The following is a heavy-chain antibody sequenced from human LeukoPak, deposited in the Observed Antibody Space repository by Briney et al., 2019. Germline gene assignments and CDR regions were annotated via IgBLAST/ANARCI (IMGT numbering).Heavy chain of an antibody. CDR3: ARDRWGTVYFDY. Sequence: SETLSLTCTVSGGSISSYYWSWIRQPPGKGLEWIGYIYYSGSTYYNPSLKSRVTISVDTSKNQFSLKLSSVTAADTAVYYCARDRWGTVYFDYWGQGTLVTVSS. V-gene: IGHV4-59*12. CDR1: GGSISSYY. CDR2: IYYSGST. D-gene: IGHD1-1*01. J-gene: IGHJ4*02.